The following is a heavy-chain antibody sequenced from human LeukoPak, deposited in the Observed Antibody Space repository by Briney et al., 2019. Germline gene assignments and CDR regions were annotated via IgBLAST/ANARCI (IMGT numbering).Heavy chain of an antibody. Sequence: GGSLRLSCAASEFIFSGYVMSWVRQAPGKGLEWVSAISGSGADTYYADFVKSRFTISRDNFKNTLYLQMNSLRVEDTAVYYCAKRRGFYNGMDVWGTGTTVTVSS. CDR2: ISGSGADT. J-gene: IGHJ6*04. V-gene: IGHV3-23*01. CDR3: AKRRGFYNGMDV. CDR1: EFIFSGYV.